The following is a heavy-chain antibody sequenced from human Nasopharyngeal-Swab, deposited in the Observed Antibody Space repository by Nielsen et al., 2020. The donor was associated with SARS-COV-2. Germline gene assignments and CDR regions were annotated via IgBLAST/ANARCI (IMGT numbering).Heavy chain of an antibody. CDR2: INHSGGT. V-gene: IGHV4-34*01. CDR3: ARGPIRGYSYGFGYFDY. D-gene: IGHD5-18*01. CDR1: GGSFSGHY. Sequence: SQTLSLTCAVYGGSFSGHYWSWIRQPPGKGLEWIGEINHSGGTNYNPSLKSRVTISVDTSKNQFSLKLSSVTAADTAVYYCARGPIRGYSYGFGYFDYWGQGTLVTVSS. J-gene: IGHJ4*02.